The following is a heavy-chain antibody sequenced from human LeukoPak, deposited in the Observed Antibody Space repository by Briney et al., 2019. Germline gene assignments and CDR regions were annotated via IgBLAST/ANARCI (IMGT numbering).Heavy chain of an antibody. CDR2: ISYDGSNK. CDR3: ARWRVISADQAFDY. CDR1: GFTFSSYA. D-gene: IGHD2-21*01. Sequence: GGSLRLSCAASGFTFSSYAMHWVRQAPGKGLEWVAVISYDGSNKYYADSVKGRFTISRDNSKNTLYLQMNSLRAEDTAVYYCARWRVISADQAFDYWGQGTLVTVSS. V-gene: IGHV3-30-3*01. J-gene: IGHJ4*02.